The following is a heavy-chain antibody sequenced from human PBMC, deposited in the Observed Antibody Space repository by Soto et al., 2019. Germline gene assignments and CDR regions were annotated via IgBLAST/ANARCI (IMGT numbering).Heavy chain of an antibody. D-gene: IGHD3-10*01. J-gene: IGHJ6*02. CDR2: ISYDGSNK. Sequence: QVQLVESGGGVVQPGRSLRLSCAASGFTFSSYGMHWVRQAPGKRLEWVAVISYDGSNKPYADYVKSRFTISRANSKNTTALKMNSLRDEDTAVYYCAKSMGLLSGYYYGMDVWGQGTTVTVSS. CDR3: AKSMGLLSGYYYGMDV. V-gene: IGHV3-30*18. CDR1: GFTFSSYG.